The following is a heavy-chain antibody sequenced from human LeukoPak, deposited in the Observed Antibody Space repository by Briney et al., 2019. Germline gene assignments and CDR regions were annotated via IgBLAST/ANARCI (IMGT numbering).Heavy chain of an antibody. J-gene: IGHJ3*02. CDR3: ARGKWELLLLGAFDI. CDR1: GYSFTSYG. V-gene: IGHV5-51*01. D-gene: IGHD1-26*01. CDR2: IYPGDSDT. Sequence: GESLKISCKGSGYSFTSYGIGWVRQMPGKGLEWMGIIYPGDSDTRYSPSFQGQVTISADKSISTAYLQWSSLKASDTAMYYCARGKWELLLLGAFDIWGQGTMVTVSS.